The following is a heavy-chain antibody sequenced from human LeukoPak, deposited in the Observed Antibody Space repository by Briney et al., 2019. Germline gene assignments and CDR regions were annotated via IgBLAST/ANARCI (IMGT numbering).Heavy chain of an antibody. CDR1: GFILTNYN. Sequence: GGSLRLSCAASGFILTNYNMNWVRQAPGKGLEWVSCVSSSSNYIFYGDSVKGRFTVSRDNAENSLYLQMNSLRAEDTAVYYCVRAGDSGYNSYRPTFIDYLGQASLVTVSS. D-gene: IGHD5-24*01. CDR2: VSSSSNYI. CDR3: VRAGDSGYNSYRPTFIDY. V-gene: IGHV3-21*01. J-gene: IGHJ4*02.